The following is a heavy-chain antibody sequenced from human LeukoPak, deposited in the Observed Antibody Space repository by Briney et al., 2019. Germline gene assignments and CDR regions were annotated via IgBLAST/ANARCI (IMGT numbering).Heavy chain of an antibody. CDR3: ARGALLWFGDRMEYYFDY. CDR1: SGSITNYY. D-gene: IGHD3-10*01. J-gene: IGHJ4*02. V-gene: IGHV4-59*01. Sequence: SETLSLTCTVSSGSITNYYWSWIRQPPGKGLEWIGFIYYSGNTNYNPSLKSRVTISVDTSKNQFSLKLSSMTAADTAVYYCARGALLWFGDRMEYYFDYWGQGTLLTVSS. CDR2: IYYSGNT.